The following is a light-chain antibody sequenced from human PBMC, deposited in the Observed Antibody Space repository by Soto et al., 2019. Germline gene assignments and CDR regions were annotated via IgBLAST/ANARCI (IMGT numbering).Light chain of an antibody. CDR2: KAS. J-gene: IGKJ1*01. CDR3: QQYNSYSWT. Sequence: DIQITQSPSTLSASVGDRVTITCRASQSISSWLAWYQQNPGKASKLLIYKASSLESGVPSRFSGSGSGTEFTLTISSLQTDDFATYYCQQYNSYSWTVGQGPKGDIK. CDR1: QSISSW. V-gene: IGKV1-5*03.